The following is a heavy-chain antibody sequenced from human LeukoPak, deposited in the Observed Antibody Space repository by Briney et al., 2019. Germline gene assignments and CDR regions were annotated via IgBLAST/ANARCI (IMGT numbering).Heavy chain of an antibody. CDR3: ANLLGIQLWFT. CDR1: GSTFSSYA. CDR2: ISGSGGST. J-gene: IGHJ5*02. Sequence: GGSLRLSCAASGSTFSSYAMSWVRQAPGKGLEWVSGISGSGGSTYYADSVKGRFTISRDNSKNTLYLQMNSLRAEDTAIYYCANLLGIQLWFTWGQGTLVTVSS. D-gene: IGHD5-18*01. V-gene: IGHV3-23*01.